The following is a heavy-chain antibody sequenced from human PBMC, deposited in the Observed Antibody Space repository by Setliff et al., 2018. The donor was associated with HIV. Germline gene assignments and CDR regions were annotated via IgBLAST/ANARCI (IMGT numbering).Heavy chain of an antibody. J-gene: IGHJ6*03. Sequence: SETLSLTCTVSGGPIRSGSYSRSWIRQPAGQGLEWIGHVSSSGSSNYNPSLTSRVTISADTSKNQFSLKLTSVTAADTAVYYCARDTYHTGYLGWGPKPHYYYMDVWGKGTTVTVSS. V-gene: IGHV4-61*09. D-gene: IGHD5-12*01. CDR3: ARDTYHTGYLGWGPKPHYYYMDV. CDR2: VSSSGSS. CDR1: GGPIRSGSYS.